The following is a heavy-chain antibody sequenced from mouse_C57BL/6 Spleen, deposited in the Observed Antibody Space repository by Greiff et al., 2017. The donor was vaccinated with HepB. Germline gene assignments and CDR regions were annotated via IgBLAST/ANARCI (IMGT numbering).Heavy chain of an antibody. Sequence: VQLQQPGAELVMPGASVKLSCKASGYTFTSYWMHWVKQRPGQGLEWIGEIDPSDSYTNYNQKFKGNATLTVDKSSSTAYMQLSSLTSEDSAVYYCARGGLRRGDFDYWGQGTTLTVSS. D-gene: IGHD2-4*01. CDR1: GYTFTSYW. CDR3: ARGGLRRGDFDY. J-gene: IGHJ2*01. CDR2: IDPSDSYT. V-gene: IGHV1-69*01.